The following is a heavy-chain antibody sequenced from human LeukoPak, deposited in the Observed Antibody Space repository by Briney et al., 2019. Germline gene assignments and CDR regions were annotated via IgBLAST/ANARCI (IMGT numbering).Heavy chain of an antibody. CDR3: AREEYYYDSSGYPNWFDP. CDR1: GFTFSSYS. CDR2: ISSSSSYI. Sequence: GSLRLSCAASGFTFSSYSMNWVRQAPGKGLEWVSSISSSSSYIYYADSVKGRFTISRDNAKNSLYLQMNSLRAEDTAVYYCAREEYYYDSSGYPNWFDPWGQGTLVTVSS. D-gene: IGHD3-22*01. J-gene: IGHJ5*02. V-gene: IGHV3-21*01.